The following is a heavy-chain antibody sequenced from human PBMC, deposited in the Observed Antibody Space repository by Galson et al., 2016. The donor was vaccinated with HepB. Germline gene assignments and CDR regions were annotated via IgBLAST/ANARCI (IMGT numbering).Heavy chain of an antibody. J-gene: IGHJ6*02. Sequence: SLRLSCAASGFTFSTYNMNWVRQAPGKGLEWVSSISNSNSYIYYTDSVKGRFTISRENAKNSLYLQMNSLRAEDTAVYYCARDFGYCSSTSCYKGGSFYYYGMDVWGQGTTVTVSS. CDR2: ISNSNSYI. V-gene: IGHV3-21*01. CDR1: GFTFSTYN. CDR3: ARDFGYCSSTSCYKGGSFYYYGMDV. D-gene: IGHD2-2*02.